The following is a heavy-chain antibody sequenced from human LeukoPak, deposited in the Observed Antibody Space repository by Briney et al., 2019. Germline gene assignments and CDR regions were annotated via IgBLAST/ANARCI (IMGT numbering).Heavy chain of an antibody. V-gene: IGHV3-9*01. Sequence: GGSLRLSCEASGFTFDDYAMHWVRQAPGKGLEWVSGISWNGDSTGYADSVKGRFTISRDNAKNSLYLQMNTLRVEDAAFYFCAIDKGDSSTWSSPFVYWSHGSLVTVSS. J-gene: IGHJ4*01. CDR1: GFTFDDYA. D-gene: IGHD6-13*01. CDR2: ISWNGDST. CDR3: AIDKGDSSTWSSPFVY.